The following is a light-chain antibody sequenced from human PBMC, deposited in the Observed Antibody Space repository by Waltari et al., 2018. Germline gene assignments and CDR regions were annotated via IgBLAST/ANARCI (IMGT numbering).Light chain of an antibody. CDR3: SSYTSSSTYV. Sequence: HSVLTQPASVSGSPGQSITISCTGTSSDVGGYNYVSWYQQYPGKAPKLIIYDVSKWPSGVFHRFSGSKAGDTASLTISGLQAEDEADYYCSSYTSSSTYVLGTGTKVTVL. CDR1: SSDVGGYNY. J-gene: IGLJ1*01. V-gene: IGLV2-14*01. CDR2: DVS.